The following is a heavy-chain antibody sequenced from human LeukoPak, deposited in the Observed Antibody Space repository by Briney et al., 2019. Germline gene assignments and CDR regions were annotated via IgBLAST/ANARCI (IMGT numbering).Heavy chain of an antibody. CDR2: IYSGGST. CDR3: ARDEVYCSSTSCYPDYMDV. V-gene: IGHV3-66*02. J-gene: IGHJ6*03. D-gene: IGHD2-2*01. CDR1: GFTVSSNY. Sequence: GGSLRLSCAASGFTVSSNYMSWVRQAPGKGLEWVSVIYSGGSTYYADCVKGRFTISRDNSKNTLYLQMNSLRAEDTAVYYCARDEVYCSSTSCYPDYMDVWGKGTTVTVSS.